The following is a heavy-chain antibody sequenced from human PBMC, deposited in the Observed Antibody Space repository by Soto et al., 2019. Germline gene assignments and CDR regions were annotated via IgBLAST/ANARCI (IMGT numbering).Heavy chain of an antibody. D-gene: IGHD7-27*01. CDR2: ISDDGSNK. V-gene: IGHV3-30*18. J-gene: IGHJ6*02. Sequence: QVQLVESGGGVVQPGRSLRLSCAASGFTFSSYGMHWVRQAPGKGLEWVAVISDDGSNKYYADSVKGRFTISRDNSKNTLYLQTNSLRAEDTAVYYCAKDLLGPGRAYGMNVWGQGTTVTVSS. CDR3: AKDLLGPGRAYGMNV. CDR1: GFTFSSYG.